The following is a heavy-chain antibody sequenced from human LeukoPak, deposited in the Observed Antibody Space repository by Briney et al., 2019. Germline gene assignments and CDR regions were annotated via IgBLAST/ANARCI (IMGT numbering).Heavy chain of an antibody. V-gene: IGHV1-2*02. CDR3: ARGGHSLRYFDHYYFDY. J-gene: IGHJ4*02. D-gene: IGHD3-9*01. Sequence: GASVKVSCKASGYTFTGYYMHWVRQAPGQGLEWMGWINPNSGGTNYAQKFQGRVTMTRDTSISTAYMELSRPRSDDTAVYYCARGGHSLRYFDHYYFDYWGQGTLVTVSS. CDR1: GYTFTGYY. CDR2: INPNSGGT.